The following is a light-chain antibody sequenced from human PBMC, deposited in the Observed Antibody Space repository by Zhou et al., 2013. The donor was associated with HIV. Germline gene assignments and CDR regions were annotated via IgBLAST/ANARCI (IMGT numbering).Light chain of an antibody. CDR2: EVS. CDR3: CSYVGGTFSYV. CDR1: SGDVGSYNL. J-gene: IGLJ1*01. Sequence: QSALTQPASVSGSPGQSITISCTGTSGDVGSYNLVAWYQHHPGKAPKLMIFEVSKRPSGVSNRFSGSKSGNTASLTISGLQAEDEADYYCCSYVGGTFSYVFGTGDQGHRP. V-gene: IGLV2-23*02.